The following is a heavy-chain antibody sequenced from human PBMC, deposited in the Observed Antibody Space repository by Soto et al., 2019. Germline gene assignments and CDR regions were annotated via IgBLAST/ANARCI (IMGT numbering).Heavy chain of an antibody. CDR2: ISSNGGST. J-gene: IGHJ4*02. CDR1: GFTFSSYA. CDR3: ARVGGPAAAPYYFDY. D-gene: IGHD2-2*01. Sequence: GGSLRLSCAASGFTFSSYAMHWVRQAPGKGLEYVSAISSNGGSTYYANSVKGRFTISRDNSKNTLYLQMGSLRAEDMAVYYCARVGGPAAAPYYFDYWGQGTLVTVSS. V-gene: IGHV3-64*01.